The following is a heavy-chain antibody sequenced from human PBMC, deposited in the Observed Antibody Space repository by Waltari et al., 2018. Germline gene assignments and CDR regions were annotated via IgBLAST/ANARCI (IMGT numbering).Heavy chain of an antibody. V-gene: IGHV3-66*02. CDR1: GFTVSSNY. CDR3: ARSYPYYGMDV. CDR2: IYSGGST. J-gene: IGHJ6*02. Sequence: EVQLVESGGGLVQPGGSLRLSCAASGFTVSSNYMSWVRQAPGKGLEVVSVIYSGGSTYYADSVKGRFTISRDNSKNTLYLQMNSLRAEDTAVYYCARSYPYYGMDVWGQGTTVTVSS.